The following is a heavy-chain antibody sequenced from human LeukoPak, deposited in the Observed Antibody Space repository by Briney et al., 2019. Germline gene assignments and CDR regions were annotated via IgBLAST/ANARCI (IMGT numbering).Heavy chain of an antibody. CDR1: GFTFSNAW. D-gene: IGHD2-15*01. V-gene: IGHV3-15*01. CDR2: IKSKTDGGTT. J-gene: IGHJ4*02. Sequence: PGGSLRPSCVSSGFTFSNAWMSWVRQAPGKGLEWGGRIKSKTDGGTTDYAAPVEGRFTISRDGSKNTQYLQMTSLNTEDTAVYYCTIGYCSGGSCYGYYFDYWGQGTLVTVSS. CDR3: TIGYCSGGSCYGYYFDY.